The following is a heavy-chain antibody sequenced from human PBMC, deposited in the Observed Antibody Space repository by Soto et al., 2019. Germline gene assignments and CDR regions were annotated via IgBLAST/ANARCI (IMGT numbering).Heavy chain of an antibody. J-gene: IGHJ6*02. D-gene: IGHD3-10*01. Sequence: PGGSLRLSCAASGFTFSSYAMSWVRQAPGKGLEWVSAISGSGGSTYYADSVKGRFTISRDNSKNTLYLQMNSLRAEDTAVYYCAKGTGDYYYYYGMDVWGQGTTVTVSS. CDR3: AKGTGDYYYYYGMDV. CDR1: GFTFSSYA. V-gene: IGHV3-23*01. CDR2: ISGSGGST.